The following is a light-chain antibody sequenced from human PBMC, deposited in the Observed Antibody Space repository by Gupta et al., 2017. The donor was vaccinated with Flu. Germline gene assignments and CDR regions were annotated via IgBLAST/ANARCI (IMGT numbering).Light chain of an antibody. CDR2: DAS. J-gene: IGKJ4*01. Sequence: EIVMTQSPATLSVSPGERATVCCRASQTGYTNLAWYQQTPGQAPRLLIYDASTRATGIPARFSGSGSGTEFILSISSLQSEDFAVYYCQQYTAWPLSFGGGTTVEI. V-gene: IGKV3-15*01. CDR3: QQYTAWPLS. CDR1: QTGYTN.